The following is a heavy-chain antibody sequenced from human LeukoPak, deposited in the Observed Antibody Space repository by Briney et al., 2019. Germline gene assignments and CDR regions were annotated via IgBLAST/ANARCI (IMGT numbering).Heavy chain of an antibody. CDR1: GGSISSYY. D-gene: IGHD2-2*01. Sequence: PSETLSLTCTVSGGSISSYYWSWIRQPAGKGLEWIGRIYTSGSTNYNPSLKSRVTMSVDTSKNQFSLKLSSVTAADTAVYYCARGGIVVVPAAHGLAFDIWGQGTMVTVSS. V-gene: IGHV4-4*07. CDR3: ARGGIVVVPAAHGLAFDI. J-gene: IGHJ3*02. CDR2: IYTSGST.